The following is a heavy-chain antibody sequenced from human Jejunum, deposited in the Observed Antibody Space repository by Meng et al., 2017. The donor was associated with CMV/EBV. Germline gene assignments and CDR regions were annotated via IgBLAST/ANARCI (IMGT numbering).Heavy chain of an antibody. CDR3: ARTPQPGDPDPDAFDI. V-gene: IGHV3-21*06. J-gene: IGHJ3*02. Sequence: GFTFNKYNMNWVRQAPGKGLEWVSSISPSNAYIFYADSLKGRFTISRDNVKNSLFLQLNSLRAEDTGIYYCARTPQPGDPDPDAFDIWGQGTMVTVSS. CDR2: ISPSNAYI. D-gene: IGHD3-10*01. CDR1: GFTFNKYN.